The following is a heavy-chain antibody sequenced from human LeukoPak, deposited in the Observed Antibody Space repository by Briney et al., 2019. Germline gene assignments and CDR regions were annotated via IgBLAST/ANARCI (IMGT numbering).Heavy chain of an antibody. Sequence: GGSLRLSCAAPGFTFSDYEMNWVRQAPGKGLEWVSAITSSSSYIYYADSVKGRFTISRDNAKNSLYLQMNSLRAEDTAVYYCAREMLAAVAAQSWGQGTLVTVSS. D-gene: IGHD6-19*01. CDR2: ITSSSSYI. V-gene: IGHV3-21*01. CDR1: GFTFSDYE. CDR3: AREMLAAVAAQS. J-gene: IGHJ5*02.